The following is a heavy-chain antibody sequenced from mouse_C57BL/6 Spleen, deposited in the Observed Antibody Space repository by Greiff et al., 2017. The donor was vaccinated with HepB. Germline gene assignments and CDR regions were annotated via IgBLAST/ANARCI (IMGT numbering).Heavy chain of an antibody. CDR2: IDPSDSYT. J-gene: IGHJ2*01. CDR1: GYTFTSYW. Sequence: VQLQQPGAELVRPGTSVKLSCKASGYTFTSYWMHWVKQRPGQGLEWIGVIDPSDSYTNYNQKFKGKATLTVDTSSSTAYMQLSSLTSEDSAVYYCARGSSGSYYFDYWGQGTTLTVSS. V-gene: IGHV1-59*01. D-gene: IGHD3-2*02. CDR3: ARGSSGSYYFDY.